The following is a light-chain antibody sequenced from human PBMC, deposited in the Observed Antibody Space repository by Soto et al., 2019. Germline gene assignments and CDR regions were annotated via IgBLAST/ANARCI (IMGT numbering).Light chain of an antibody. CDR1: QSVSSY. CDR2: GAS. J-gene: IGKJ1*01. V-gene: IGKV3-11*01. CDR3: QQRSNWPPTWT. Sequence: EIVLTQSPATLSLSLGERATLSCRASQSVSSYLAWYQQKPGQAPRLLIYGASNRATGIPARFSGSGSGTDFTLTISSLEPEDFAVYYCQQRSNWPPTWTFGQGTKVDIK.